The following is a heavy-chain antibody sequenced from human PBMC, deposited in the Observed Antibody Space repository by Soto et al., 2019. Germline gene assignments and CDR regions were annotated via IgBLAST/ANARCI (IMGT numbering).Heavy chain of an antibody. CDR3: AAYHDIVAAGSKHLEDY. V-gene: IGHV1-58*01. CDR2: IVVGSGNT. D-gene: IGHD6-13*01. J-gene: IGHJ4*02. Sequence: SVKVSCKASGFTFTSSAVQWVRQARGQRLEWIGWIVVGSGNTKYAQKFQERVTLTRDKSTSTAYMELSSLRSEDTAVYYCAAYHDIVAAGSKHLEDYWGQGTLVTVSS. CDR1: GFTFTSSA.